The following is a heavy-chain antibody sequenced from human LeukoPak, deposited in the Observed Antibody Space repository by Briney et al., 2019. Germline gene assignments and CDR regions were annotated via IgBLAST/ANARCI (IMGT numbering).Heavy chain of an antibody. CDR2: ISAHNGNT. Sequence: ASVRVSCKASGYTFTSYGISWVRQAPGQGLEWMGWISAHNGNTNYAQKLQGRVTMTTDTSTSTAYMELRSLRSDDTAVYYCARIPTGGFLEWSYYYYYGMDVWGQGTTVTVSS. D-gene: IGHD3-3*01. J-gene: IGHJ6*02. CDR3: ARIPTGGFLEWSYYYYYGMDV. CDR1: GYTFTSYG. V-gene: IGHV1-18*01.